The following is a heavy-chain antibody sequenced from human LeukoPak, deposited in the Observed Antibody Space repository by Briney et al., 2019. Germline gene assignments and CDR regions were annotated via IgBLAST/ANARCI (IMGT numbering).Heavy chain of an antibody. CDR1: GDFASGYY. V-gene: IGHV4-4*07. CDR2: VYATGST. CDR3: ATTAAAGTRLAWFDP. D-gene: IGHD6-13*01. Sequence: SETLSLTCTVSGDFASGYYWSWVRQSAAKGLECIGRVYATGSTNYNPSLKRRVAMSIDMSKSHFSLNLTSVTAADTAVYYCATTAAAGTRLAWFDPWGQGTLVTVSS. J-gene: IGHJ5*02.